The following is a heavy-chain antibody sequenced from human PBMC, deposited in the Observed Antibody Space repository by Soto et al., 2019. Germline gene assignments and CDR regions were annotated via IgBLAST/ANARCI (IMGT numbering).Heavy chain of an antibody. J-gene: IGHJ3*02. D-gene: IGHD6-6*01. CDR1: GYSFTNYW. CDR2: IYPGDSDT. CDR3: ARDGSSNAIDI. Sequence: LGESLKISYEGSGYSFTNYWIAWVRQMPGKGLEWMGTIYPGDSDTRYSPSFQGQVTISVDKSVSTAYLQWSSLKASDTAMYYCARDGSSNAIDIWGQGTVVTVSS. V-gene: IGHV5-51*01.